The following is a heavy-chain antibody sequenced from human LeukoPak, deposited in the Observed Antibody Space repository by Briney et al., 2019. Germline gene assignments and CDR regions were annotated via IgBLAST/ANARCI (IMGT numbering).Heavy chain of an antibody. CDR1: GFTVSSNY. Sequence: GGSLRLSCAASGFTVSSNYMSWVRQAPGKGLEWVSVIYSGGSTYYADSVKGRFTISRDTSRNTLFLQMNSLRTEDTAVYYCAKDWGQVPASISGHWGQGTLVTVSS. CDR2: IYSGGST. D-gene: IGHD2-2*01. V-gene: IGHV3-53*05. CDR3: AKDWGQVPASISGH. J-gene: IGHJ1*01.